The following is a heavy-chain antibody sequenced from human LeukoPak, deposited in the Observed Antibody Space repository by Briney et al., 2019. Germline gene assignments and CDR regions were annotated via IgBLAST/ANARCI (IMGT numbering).Heavy chain of an antibody. J-gene: IGHJ2*01. CDR3: ARGYSYGYPRWYFDL. V-gene: IGHV4-4*02. D-gene: IGHD5-18*01. Sequence: SGTLSLTCAVSGGSISSSNWWSWVRQPPGKGLEWIGEIYHSGSTNYNPSLKSRVTISVDKSKNQFSLRLSSVTAADTAVYYCARGYSYGYPRWYFDLWGRGTLVTVSS. CDR1: GGSISSSNW. CDR2: IYHSGST.